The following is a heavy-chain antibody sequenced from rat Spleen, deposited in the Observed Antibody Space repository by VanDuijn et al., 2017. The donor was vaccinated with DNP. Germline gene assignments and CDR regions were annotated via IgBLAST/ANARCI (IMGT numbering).Heavy chain of an antibody. Sequence: EVQLVESGGGLVQPGRSLKLSCAASGFTFSDYYMAWVRQAPTVGLECVAYISYHGGNTYYGDSVRGRFTISRDTTKRTLYLQMNSLRSEDTATYYCARHGTSRDYYSAQGWYFDFWGPGTMVTVSS. V-gene: IGHV5-22*01. CDR1: GFTFSDYY. CDR3: ARHGTSRDYYSAQGWYFDF. CDR2: ISYHGGNT. D-gene: IGHD1-1*01. J-gene: IGHJ1*01.